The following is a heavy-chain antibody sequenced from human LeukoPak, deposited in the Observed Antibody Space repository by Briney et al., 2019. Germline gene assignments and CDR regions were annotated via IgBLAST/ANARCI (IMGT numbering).Heavy chain of an antibody. D-gene: IGHD3-22*01. CDR1: GFTFSRYG. V-gene: IGHV3-64D*09. J-gene: IGHJ6*02. Sequence: GGSLRLSCSTSGFTFSRYGMHWVRQAPGKGLEYVSAIVSNGDSTYYADSVKGRFTISRDNAKNTLYLQMSSLRPDDTAVYYCVNPGWYYDSSGYSYYYGMDVWGQGTTVTVSS. CDR2: IVSNGDST. CDR3: VNPGWYYDSSGYSYYYGMDV.